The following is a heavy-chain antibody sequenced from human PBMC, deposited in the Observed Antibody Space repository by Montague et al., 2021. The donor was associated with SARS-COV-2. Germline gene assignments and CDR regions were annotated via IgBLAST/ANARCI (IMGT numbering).Heavy chain of an antibody. D-gene: IGHD3-22*01. Sequence: SETLFLTCTVSGGSISSGSYYWSWIRQHPGKGLEWIGYIYYSGSTYYXPSLKSRVTISVDTSKNQFSLKMSSVTAADTAVYYCARSPEPMIILIITSLNWYFDLWGRGTLVTVSS. CDR2: IYYSGST. CDR1: GGSISSGSYY. J-gene: IGHJ2*01. CDR3: ARSPEPMIILIITSLNWYFDL. V-gene: IGHV4-31*03.